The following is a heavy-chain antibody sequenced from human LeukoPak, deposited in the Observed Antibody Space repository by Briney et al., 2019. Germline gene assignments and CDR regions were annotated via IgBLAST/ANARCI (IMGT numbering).Heavy chain of an antibody. J-gene: IGHJ4*02. CDR1: GFTFSSHS. Sequence: GGSLRLSCAASGFTFSSHSMNWVRQAPGKGLEWVSSISSSSSYIYYADSVKGRFTISRDNAKKSMYLQMDSLRAEDTAVYYCARDLGGPTTRGYFDSWGQGTVVTVSS. V-gene: IGHV3-21*01. D-gene: IGHD1-26*01. CDR3: ARDLGGPTTRGYFDS. CDR2: ISSSSSYI.